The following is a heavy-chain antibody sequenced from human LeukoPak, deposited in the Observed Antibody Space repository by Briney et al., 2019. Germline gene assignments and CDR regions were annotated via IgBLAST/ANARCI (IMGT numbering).Heavy chain of an antibody. CDR1: GGTFSSYA. V-gene: IGHV1-69*06. J-gene: IGHJ6*03. D-gene: IGHD3-10*01. CDR2: IIPIFGTA. Sequence: SVKVSCKASGGTFSSYAISWVRQAPGQGLEWMGGIIPIFGTANYAQKFQGRVTITADKSTSTAYMELSSLRSEDTAVYYCARVGSGSYFYYYYYMDVWGKGTTVTVSS. CDR3: ARVGSGSYFYYYYYMDV.